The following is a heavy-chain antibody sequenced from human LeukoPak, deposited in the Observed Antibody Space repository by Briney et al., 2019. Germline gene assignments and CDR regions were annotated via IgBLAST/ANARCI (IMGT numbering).Heavy chain of an antibody. V-gene: IGHV4-38-2*01. J-gene: IGHJ5*02. CDR1: GYSISSGYY. D-gene: IGHD3-16*02. Sequence: PSETLSLTCAVSGYSISSGYYWGWIRQPPVRGLEWIGSINHSGNTYRNPSLKSRVAISIDTSKNDFSLKVTSVTAADTAVYFCARQDTGIVKGWFDPWGQGTLVTVSS. CDR2: INHSGNT. CDR3: ARQDTGIVKGWFDP.